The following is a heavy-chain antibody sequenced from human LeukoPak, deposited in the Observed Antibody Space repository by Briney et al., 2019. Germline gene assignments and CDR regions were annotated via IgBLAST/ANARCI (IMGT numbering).Heavy chain of an antibody. CDR2: INHSGST. J-gene: IGHJ4*02. V-gene: IGHV4-34*01. Sequence: GSLRLSCAASGFTFSSYSMNWVRQPPGKGLEWIGEINHSGSTNYNPSLKSRVTISVDTSKNQFSLKLSSVTAADTAVYYCARGWKRWLQLASFDYWGQGTLVTVSS. D-gene: IGHD5-24*01. CDR3: ARGWKRWLQLASFDY. CDR1: GFTFSSYS.